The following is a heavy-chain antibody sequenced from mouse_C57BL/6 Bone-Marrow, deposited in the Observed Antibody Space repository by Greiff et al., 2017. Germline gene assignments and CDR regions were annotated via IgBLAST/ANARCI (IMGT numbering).Heavy chain of an antibody. J-gene: IGHJ4*01. Sequence: EVKVVESGGGLVQPGGSLKLSCAASGFTFSDYGMAWVRQAPRQGPEWVAFISNLAYSIYYADTVTGRFTISRENAKNTLYLEMSSLRSEDTAMYYCARPSPYYYAMDYWGQGTSVTVSS. V-gene: IGHV5-15*01. CDR2: ISNLAYSI. CDR3: ARPSPYYYAMDY. CDR1: GFTFSDYG.